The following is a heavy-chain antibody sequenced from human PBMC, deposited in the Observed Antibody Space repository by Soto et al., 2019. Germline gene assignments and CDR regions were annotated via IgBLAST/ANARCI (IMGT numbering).Heavy chain of an antibody. J-gene: IGHJ6*03. D-gene: IGHD3-3*01. V-gene: IGHV4-34*01. CDR2: INHSGST. Sequence: PSETLSLTCAVYGGSFSGYYWSWIRQPPGKGLEWIGEINHSGSTNYNPSPKSRVTISVDTSKSQFSLKLSSVTAADTAIYYCARGVSNYDFWSGYSHYYYYMDVWGKGTTVTVSS. CDR1: GGSFSGYY. CDR3: ARGVSNYDFWSGYSHYYYYMDV.